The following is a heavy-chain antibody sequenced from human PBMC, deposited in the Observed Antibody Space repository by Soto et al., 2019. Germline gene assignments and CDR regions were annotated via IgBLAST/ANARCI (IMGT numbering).Heavy chain of an antibody. D-gene: IGHD3-10*01. Sequence: TLSLNRNVSGVFISSYLWRWIRQPPGKGLEWIGYIYYSGSTTYNPSLKSRVTISVDTSKNQFSLTLSSVTAADTAVYYCARKSSLSYYYGSGSPHPFDYWGQGTLVTVSS. CDR2: IYYSGST. V-gene: IGHV4-59*01. CDR1: GVFISSYL. J-gene: IGHJ4*02. CDR3: ARKSSLSYYYGSGSPHPFDY.